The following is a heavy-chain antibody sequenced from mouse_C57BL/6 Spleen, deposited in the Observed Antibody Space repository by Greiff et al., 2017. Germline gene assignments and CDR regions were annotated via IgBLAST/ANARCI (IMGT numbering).Heavy chain of an antibody. D-gene: IGHD2-4*01. CDR1: GFTFSSYA. CDR2: ISDGGSYT. V-gene: IGHV5-4*01. J-gene: IGHJ2*01. CDR3: ARDLDDYDGYYFDY. Sequence: EVKVVESGGGLVKPGGSLKLSCAASGFTFSSYAMSWRVPETPEKRLEWVATISDGGSYTYYPDNVKGRFTISRDNAKNNLYLQMSHLKSEDTAMYYCARDLDDYDGYYFDYWGQGTTLTVSS.